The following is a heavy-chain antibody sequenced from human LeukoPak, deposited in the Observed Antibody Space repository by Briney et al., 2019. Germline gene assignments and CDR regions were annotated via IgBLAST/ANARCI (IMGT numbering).Heavy chain of an antibody. V-gene: IGHV1-18*01. Sequence: ASVKVSCKASGYTFTSYTISWVRQAPGQGLEWMGWISGYNRNTKYAQKVQGRVAMTTDTSTNTAYMELRSLRSDDTAVYYCARELGGNSVYALDIRGQGTMVTVSS. CDR3: ARELGGNSVYALDI. D-gene: IGHD4-23*01. CDR2: ISGYNRNT. J-gene: IGHJ3*02. CDR1: GYTFTSYT.